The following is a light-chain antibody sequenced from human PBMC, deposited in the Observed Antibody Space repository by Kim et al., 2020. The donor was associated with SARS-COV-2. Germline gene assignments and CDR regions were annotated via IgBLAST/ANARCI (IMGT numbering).Light chain of an antibody. V-gene: IGLV2-8*01. J-gene: IGLJ1*01. CDR2: EVS. CDR3: SSYAHSKYV. Sequence: PGQSVTISCTGSSSDVGGYNYVSWYQQHPGKAPKLIIYEVSKRPSGVPDRFSGSKSGNTASLTFSGLQSEDEADYYCSSYAHSKYVFGTGTKVTVL. CDR1: SSDVGGYNY.